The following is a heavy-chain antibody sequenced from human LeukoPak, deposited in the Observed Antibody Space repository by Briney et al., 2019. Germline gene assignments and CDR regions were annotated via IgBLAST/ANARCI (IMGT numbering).Heavy chain of an antibody. V-gene: IGHV3-21*04. CDR3: ARGGILEWLFFDY. Sequence: GGSLRLSCAASGFTFSSYSMNWVRQAPGKGLEWVSSITSSSSYIYYADSVKGRFTISRDNAKNSLYPQMNSLRAEDTALYYCARGGILEWLFFDYWGQGTLVTVSS. CDR2: ITSSSSYI. CDR1: GFTFSSYS. D-gene: IGHD3-3*01. J-gene: IGHJ4*02.